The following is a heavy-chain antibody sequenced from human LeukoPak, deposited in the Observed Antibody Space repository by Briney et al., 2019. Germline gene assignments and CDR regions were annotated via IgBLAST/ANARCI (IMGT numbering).Heavy chain of an antibody. J-gene: IGHJ3*02. CDR2: ISGSGGST. Sequence: GGSLRLSCATSGLAFSSYWMLWVRQAPGKGLEWVSAISGSGGSTYYADSVKGRFTISRDNSKNTLYLQMNSLRAEDTAVYYCAKDRTPYYYGSPYGALDIWGQGTMVTVSS. D-gene: IGHD3-10*01. V-gene: IGHV3-23*01. CDR1: GLAFSSYW. CDR3: AKDRTPYYYGSPYGALDI.